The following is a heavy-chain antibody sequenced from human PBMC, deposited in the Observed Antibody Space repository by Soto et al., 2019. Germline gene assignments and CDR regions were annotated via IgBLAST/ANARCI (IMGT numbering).Heavy chain of an antibody. D-gene: IGHD5-12*01. V-gene: IGHV3-23*01. CDR1: GFIFAKDA. CDR2: IGGRGNSA. CDR3: VREGRGSFDF. J-gene: IGHJ3*01. Sequence: GGSLRLSXAASGFIFAKDAMNWVRQAPGKGLEWVSVIGGRGNSAYYADSVQGRFTISRDNSKNTLSLQMSSLTADDTAIYYCVREGRGSFDFWGRGTMVTVSS.